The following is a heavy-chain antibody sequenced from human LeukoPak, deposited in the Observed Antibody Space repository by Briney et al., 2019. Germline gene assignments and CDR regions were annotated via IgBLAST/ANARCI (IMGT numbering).Heavy chain of an antibody. V-gene: IGHV1-2*02. CDR1: GYTFTGYY. D-gene: IGHD6-19*01. CDR2: INPNSGGT. CDR3: ARDPQGAVAGTFPDY. J-gene: IGHJ4*02. Sequence: ASVKVSFKASGYTFTGYYMHWVRQAPGQGLEWMGWINPNSGGTNYAQKFQGRVTMTRDTSISTAYMELSRLRSDDTAVYYCARDPQGAVAGTFPDYWGQGTLVTVSS.